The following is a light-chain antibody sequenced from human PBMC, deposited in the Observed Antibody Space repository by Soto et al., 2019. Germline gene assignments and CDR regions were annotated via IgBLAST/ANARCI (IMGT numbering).Light chain of an antibody. J-gene: IGKJ1*01. CDR1: QSIRSH. V-gene: IGKV3-15*01. CDR2: GAS. Sequence: DIVTTQSQATLSVSPGEGATLSSRVSQSIRSHLAWYQQRPGQAPRLLMYGASTRADGIPARFTGSGSGTEFTLTISRLEPEDFAVYYCQQYGSSGTFGQGTKVDIK. CDR3: QQYGSSGT.